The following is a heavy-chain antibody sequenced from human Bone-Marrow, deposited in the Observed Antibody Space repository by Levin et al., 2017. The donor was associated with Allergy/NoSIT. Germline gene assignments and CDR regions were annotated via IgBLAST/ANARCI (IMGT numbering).Heavy chain of an antibody. CDR1: GYSISSSNC. CDR2: VYYNGTT. Sequence: SETLSLTCGVSGYSISSSNCWAWIRQPPGKGLEWIGDVYYNGTTHYNPSLKSRLTMSPHTSTNHFSLNLGSVTAADTAVYFCARVVHGFFGADYYYVDLWGRGIAVTVSS. D-gene: IGHD3-10*01. J-gene: IGHJ6*03. V-gene: IGHV4-28*03. CDR3: ARVVHGFFGADYYYVDL.